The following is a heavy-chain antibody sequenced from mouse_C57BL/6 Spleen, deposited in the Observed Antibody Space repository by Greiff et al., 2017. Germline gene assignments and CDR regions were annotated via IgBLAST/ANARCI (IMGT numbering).Heavy chain of an antibody. CDR3: TRDSGSTWFAY. V-gene: IGHV1-15*01. Sequence: VQLQQSGAELVRPGASVTLSCKASGYTFTDYEMHWVKQTPVHGLEWIGAIDPETGGTAYNQKFKGKAILTADKSSSTAYMELRSLTSEASAVYYCTRDSGSTWFAYWGQGTLVTVSA. CDR2: IDPETGGT. D-gene: IGHD1-1*01. CDR1: GYTFTDYE. J-gene: IGHJ3*01.